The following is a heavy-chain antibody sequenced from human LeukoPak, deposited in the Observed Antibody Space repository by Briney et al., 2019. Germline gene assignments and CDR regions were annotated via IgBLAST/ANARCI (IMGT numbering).Heavy chain of an antibody. CDR2: FDPEDGET. Sequence: GASVKVSCKVSGYTLTELSMHWVRQAPGKGLEWMGGFDPEDGETIYAQKFQGRVTMTEDTSTDTAYMELSSMRSEDTAVYYCATGGYNWDVWEDWGQGTLVTVSS. V-gene: IGHV1-24*01. J-gene: IGHJ1*01. CDR1: GYTLTELS. CDR3: ATGGYNWDVWED. D-gene: IGHD5-24*01.